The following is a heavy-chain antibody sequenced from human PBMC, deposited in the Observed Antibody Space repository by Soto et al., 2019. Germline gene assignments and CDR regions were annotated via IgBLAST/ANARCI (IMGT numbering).Heavy chain of an antibody. CDR3: AVIPIAVAGLFDY. D-gene: IGHD6-19*01. J-gene: IGHJ4*02. V-gene: IGHV3-30-3*01. CDR1: GFTFSSYA. Sequence: GGSLRLSCAASGFTFSSYAMHWVRQAPGKGLEWVAVISYDGSNKYYADSVKGRFTISRDNSKNTLYLQMNSLRAEDTAVYYCAVIPIAVAGLFDYWGQGTLVTVSS. CDR2: ISYDGSNK.